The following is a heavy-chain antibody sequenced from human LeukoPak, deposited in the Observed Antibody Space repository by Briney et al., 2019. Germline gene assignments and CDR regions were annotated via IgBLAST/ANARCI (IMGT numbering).Heavy chain of an antibody. Sequence: PSETLSLTCAVYGGSFSGYYWSWIRQPPGKGLEWIGEINHSGSTNYNPSLKSRVTISVDTSKNQFSLKLSSVTAADTAVYYCAGDCSSTSCPHHWGQGTLVTVSS. J-gene: IGHJ5*02. D-gene: IGHD2-2*01. V-gene: IGHV4-34*01. CDR1: GGSFSGYY. CDR2: INHSGST. CDR3: AGDCSSTSCPHH.